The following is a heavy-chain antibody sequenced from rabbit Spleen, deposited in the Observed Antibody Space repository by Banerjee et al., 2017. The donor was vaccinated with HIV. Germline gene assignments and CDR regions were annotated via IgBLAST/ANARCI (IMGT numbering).Heavy chain of an antibody. CDR3: ARNYVNAFDP. CDR2: INIVTGKA. J-gene: IGHJ2*01. Sequence: QSLEESGGGLVKPEGSLTLTCKASGVSLNDKDVMCWVRQAPGKGLEWIACINIVTGKAVYATWAKGRFIMSRASSTTVTLQMTSLTAADTATYFCARNYVNAFDPWGPGTLVTVS. CDR1: GVSLNDKDV. V-gene: IGHV1S40*01. D-gene: IGHD1-1*01.